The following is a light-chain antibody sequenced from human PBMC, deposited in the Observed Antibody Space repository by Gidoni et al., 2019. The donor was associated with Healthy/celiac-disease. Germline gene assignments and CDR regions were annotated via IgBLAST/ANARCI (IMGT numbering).Light chain of an antibody. J-gene: IGKJ1*01. V-gene: IGKV1-5*03. Sequence: DIQMTQYPSTLSASVGDRVTITCRASQSISSWLAWYQQKPGKAPKLLIYKASSLKSGVPSRFSGSGSGTEFTLTISSLQPDDFATYYCQQYNSYSRTFGQGTKVEIK. CDR3: QQYNSYSRT. CDR2: KAS. CDR1: QSISSW.